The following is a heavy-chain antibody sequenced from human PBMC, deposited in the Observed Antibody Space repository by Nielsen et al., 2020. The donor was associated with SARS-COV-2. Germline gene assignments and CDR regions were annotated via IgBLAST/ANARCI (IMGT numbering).Heavy chain of an antibody. V-gene: IGHV3-23*01. J-gene: IGHJ6*02. Sequence: VRQMPGKGLEWVSAISGSGGSTYYADSVKGRFTISRDNSKNTLYLQMNSLRAEDTAVYYCAKDEYSSSRGDYYYGMDVWGQGTTVTVSS. CDR2: ISGSGGST. CDR3: AKDEYSSSRGDYYYGMDV. D-gene: IGHD6-6*01.